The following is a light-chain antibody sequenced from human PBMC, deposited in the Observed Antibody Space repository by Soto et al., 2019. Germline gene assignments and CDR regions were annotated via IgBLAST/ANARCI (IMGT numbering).Light chain of an antibody. CDR1: KNDIGVYDF. Sequence: QSALTQPPSASGSPGQSVTISCTGTKNDIGVYDFVSWYRHHPGKAPRLIIYEVVQRPSGVPDRFSGSKSGNTASLTVSGLQAADEADYFCKSYAGSNTYVFGSGTQLTVL. V-gene: IGLV2-8*01. CDR2: EVV. J-gene: IGLJ7*01. CDR3: KSYAGSNTYV.